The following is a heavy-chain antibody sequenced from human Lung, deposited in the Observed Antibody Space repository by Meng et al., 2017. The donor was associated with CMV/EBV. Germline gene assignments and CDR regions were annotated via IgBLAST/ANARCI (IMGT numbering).Heavy chain of an antibody. D-gene: IGHD1-7*01. CDR3: ASRTGTPKRGCNWFDP. Sequence: SXXVSXKASGGTFSSYAISWVRQAPGQGLEWMGGIIPILGIANYAQKFQGRVTITADKSTSTAYMELSSLRSEDTAVYYCASRTGTPKRGCNWFDPWGNGNXVHGAS. J-gene: IGHJ5*02. V-gene: IGHV1-69*10. CDR1: GGTFSSYA. CDR2: IIPILGIA.